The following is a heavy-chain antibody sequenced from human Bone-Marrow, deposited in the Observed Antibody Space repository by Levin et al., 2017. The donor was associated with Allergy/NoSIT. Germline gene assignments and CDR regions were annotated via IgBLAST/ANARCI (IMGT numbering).Heavy chain of an antibody. CDR1: GFTFSNAW. J-gene: IGHJ4*02. V-gene: IGHV3-15*01. CDR3: TTDWLPGYYGSEPKVDY. D-gene: IGHD3-10*01. CDR2: IKSKTDGGTT. Sequence: ESLKISCAASGFTFSNAWMSWVRQAPGKGLEWVGRIKSKTDGGTTDYAAPVKGRFTISRDDSKNTLYLQMNSLKTEDTAVYYCTTDWLPGYYGSEPKVDYWGQGTLVTVSS.